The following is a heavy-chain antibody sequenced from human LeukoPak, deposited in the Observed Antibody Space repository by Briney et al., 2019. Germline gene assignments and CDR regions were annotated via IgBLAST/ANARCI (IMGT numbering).Heavy chain of an antibody. D-gene: IGHD2-15*01. J-gene: IGHJ4*02. Sequence: SQTLSLTCAISGDSVSSNSGVWSWIRQSPSRGLEWLGRTYYRSKWYNDYAVSVKSRVTINPDTSKNQFSLHLNSVTPDATAVYYCVREAAAGWLDYWGQGTLVTVSS. CDR1: GDSVSSNSGV. CDR3: VREAAAGWLDY. CDR2: TYYRSKWYN. V-gene: IGHV6-1*01.